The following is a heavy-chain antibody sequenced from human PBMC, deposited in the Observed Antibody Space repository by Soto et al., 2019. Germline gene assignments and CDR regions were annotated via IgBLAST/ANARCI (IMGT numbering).Heavy chain of an antibody. Sequence: XGSLRLSFAASGFTFSSYAMHWVRQAPGKGLEWVAVISYDGSNKYYADSVKGRFTISRDNSKNTLYLQMNSLRAEDTAVYYCARESLYGDYVGYFDYWGQGTLVTVSS. CDR1: GFTFSSYA. V-gene: IGHV3-30-3*01. D-gene: IGHD4-17*01. J-gene: IGHJ4*02. CDR3: ARESLYGDYVGYFDY. CDR2: ISYDGSNK.